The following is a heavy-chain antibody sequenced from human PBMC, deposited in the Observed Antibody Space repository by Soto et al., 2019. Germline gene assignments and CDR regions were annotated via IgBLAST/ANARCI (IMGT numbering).Heavy chain of an antibody. CDR2: IIPIFGTA. Sequence: SVKVSCKASGGTFSSYAISWVRQGPGQGLEWMGGIIPIFGTANYAQKFQGRVTITADESTSTAYMELSSLRSEDTAVYYCARVKRGLAGHFDYWGQGTLVTVSS. CDR1: GGTFSSYA. J-gene: IGHJ4*02. D-gene: IGHD6-19*01. V-gene: IGHV1-69*13. CDR3: ARVKRGLAGHFDY.